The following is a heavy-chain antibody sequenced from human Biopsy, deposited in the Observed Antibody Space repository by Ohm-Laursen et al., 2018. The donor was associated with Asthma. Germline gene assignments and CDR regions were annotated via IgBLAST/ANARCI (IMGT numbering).Heavy chain of an antibody. D-gene: IGHD2-2*01. CDR3: ARKAGSCISRTCYSLDF. V-gene: IGHV1-69*13. CDR1: GGTFNTYV. J-gene: IGHJ4*02. Sequence: ASVKVSCKSLGGTFNTYVIGWVRQAPGQGLEWMGGISSVFGTTTYPQKFQDRVAITADDSTSTVYMELSSLRSEDTAVYYCARKAGSCISRTCYSLDFWGQGTLVTVSS. CDR2: ISSVFGTT.